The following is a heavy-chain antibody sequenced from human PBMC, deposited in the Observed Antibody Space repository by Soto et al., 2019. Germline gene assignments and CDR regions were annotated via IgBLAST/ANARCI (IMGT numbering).Heavy chain of an antibody. D-gene: IGHD4-17*01. Sequence: EVQLVESGGGLVQPGRSLRLSCAASGFTFDDYAMHWVRQAPGKGLEWVSGISWNSGSIGYADSVKGRFTISRDNAKNSLYLQMKNLRAEDTALYYCAKDGDYGDYYFYYMDVWGKGTTVTVSS. V-gene: IGHV3-9*01. CDR3: AKDGDYGDYYFYYMDV. CDR2: ISWNSGSI. CDR1: GFTFDDYA. J-gene: IGHJ6*03.